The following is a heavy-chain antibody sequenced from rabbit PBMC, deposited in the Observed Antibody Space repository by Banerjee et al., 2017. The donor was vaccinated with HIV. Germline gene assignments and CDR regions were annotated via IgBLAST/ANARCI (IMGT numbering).Heavy chain of an antibody. CDR1: GFSFSSYY. Sequence: QSLEESGGDLVQPGASLTLTCTASGFSFSSYYMLWVRQAPGKGLEWIACINTSSGNTVYASWAKGRFTISKTSSTTVTLQMTSLTAADTATYFCARDLAGVIGWNFNLWGPGTLVTVS. CDR3: ARDLAGVIGWNFNL. CDR2: INTSSGNT. J-gene: IGHJ4*01. D-gene: IGHD4-1*01. V-gene: IGHV1S40*01.